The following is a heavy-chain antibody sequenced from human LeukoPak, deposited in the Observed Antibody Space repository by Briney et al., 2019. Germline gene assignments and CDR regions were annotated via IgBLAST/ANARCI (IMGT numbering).Heavy chain of an antibody. Sequence: RTGASLKISCKGSGSIFTSYWISWVRQLPGKGLEWMGRIDPSDSYTNYSPSFQGHVTISADKSISTAYLQWSSLKASDTAMYYCARLRGYCSSTSCYATSYYYYGMDVWGKGTTVTVSS. V-gene: IGHV5-10-1*01. J-gene: IGHJ6*04. CDR2: IDPSDSYT. CDR3: ARLRGYCSSTSCYATSYYYYGMDV. CDR1: GSIFTSYW. D-gene: IGHD2-2*01.